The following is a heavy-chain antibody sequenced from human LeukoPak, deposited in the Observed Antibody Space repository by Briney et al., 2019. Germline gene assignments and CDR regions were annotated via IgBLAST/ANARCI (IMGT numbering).Heavy chain of an antibody. V-gene: IGHV1-2*02. Sequence: ASVKVSCKASGYTFTGYYMHWVRQAPGQGLEWMGWINPNSGGTNYAQKFQGRVTMTRDTSISTAYMELSGLRSDDTAVYYCARDQRITMVRGFIPWGQGTLVTVSS. J-gene: IGHJ5*02. CDR3: ARDQRITMVRGFIP. D-gene: IGHD3-10*01. CDR1: GYTFTGYY. CDR2: INPNSGGT.